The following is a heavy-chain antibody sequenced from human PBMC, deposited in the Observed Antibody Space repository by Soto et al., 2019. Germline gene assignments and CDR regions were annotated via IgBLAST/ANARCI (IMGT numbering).Heavy chain of an antibody. J-gene: IGHJ4*02. V-gene: IGHV4-39*01. CDR3: ARRSRGRCYNY. CDR2: VYYSGAT. D-gene: IGHD2-15*01. Sequence: SETLSLTCSVSGASISSSSSFWDWIRQPPGKGPEWIGSVYYSGATYYNPSLQSRVTISIDTSKNQFSLKLTSVTAADTAVYYCARRSRGRCYNYWGRGSLVTVSS. CDR1: GASISSSSSF.